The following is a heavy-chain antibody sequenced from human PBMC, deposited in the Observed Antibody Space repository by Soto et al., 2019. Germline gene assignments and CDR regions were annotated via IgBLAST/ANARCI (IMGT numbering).Heavy chain of an antibody. Sequence: ASVKVSCKASGYTFTSYYMHWVRQAPGQGLGWMGIINPSGGSTSYAQKFQGRVTMTRDTSTSTVYMELSSLRSEDTAVYYCARVQYYYDSSGYYYFDYWGQGTLVTVSS. CDR2: INPSGGST. CDR3: ARVQYYYDSSGYYYFDY. CDR1: GYTFTSYY. J-gene: IGHJ4*02. V-gene: IGHV1-46*01. D-gene: IGHD3-22*01.